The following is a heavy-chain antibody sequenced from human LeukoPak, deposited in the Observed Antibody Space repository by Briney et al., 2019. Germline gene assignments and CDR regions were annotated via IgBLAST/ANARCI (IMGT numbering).Heavy chain of an antibody. CDR1: GFTFDDYA. J-gene: IGHJ3*02. CDR2: ISWNSGSI. D-gene: IGHD3-10*01. V-gene: IGHV3-9*03. CDR3: AKGGNYYGSGDDAFDI. Sequence: PGRSLRLSCAASGFTFDDYAMHWVRQAPGKGLEWVSGISWNSGSIGYADSVKGRFTISRDNAKNSLYLQMNSLRAEDMALYYCAKGGNYYGSGDDAFDIWGQGTMVTVSS.